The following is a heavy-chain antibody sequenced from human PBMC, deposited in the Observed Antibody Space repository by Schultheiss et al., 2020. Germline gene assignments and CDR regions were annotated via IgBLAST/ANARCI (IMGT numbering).Heavy chain of an antibody. D-gene: IGHD6-6*01. Sequence: GGSLRLSCAASGFTFSSYGMHWVRQAPGKGLEWVAVISYDGSNKYYADSVKGRFTISRDNSKNTLYLQMNSLRAEDTAVYYCAKVRTGIAARLWFRPRYYYGMDVWGQGTTVTVSS. J-gene: IGHJ6*02. CDR2: ISYDGSNK. CDR1: GFTFSSYG. V-gene: IGHV3-30*18. CDR3: AKVRTGIAARLWFRPRYYYGMDV.